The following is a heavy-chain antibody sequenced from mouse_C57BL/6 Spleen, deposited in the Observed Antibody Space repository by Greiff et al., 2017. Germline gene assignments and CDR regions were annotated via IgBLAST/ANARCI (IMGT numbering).Heavy chain of an antibody. CDR1: GYTFTDYY. V-gene: IGHV1-26*01. CDR3: AIYYGNYRAMDY. CDR2: INPNNGGT. D-gene: IGHD2-1*01. J-gene: IGHJ4*01. Sequence: EVQLQQSGPELVKPGASVKISCKASGYTFTDYYMNWVKQSHGKSLEWIGDINPNNGGTSYNQKFKGKATLTVDKSSSTAYMELRSLTSEDSAVYYCAIYYGNYRAMDYWGQGTSVTVSS.